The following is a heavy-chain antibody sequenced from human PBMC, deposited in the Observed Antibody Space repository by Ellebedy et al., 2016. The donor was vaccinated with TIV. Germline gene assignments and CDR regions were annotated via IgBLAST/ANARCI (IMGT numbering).Heavy chain of an antibody. D-gene: IGHD6-13*01. V-gene: IGHV3-7*01. Sequence: GESLKISCAASGFTFSDSRMSWVRQAPGTALEWVAKIKQDGSKRYYVDYVRGRFTISRDNAKNSLYLQMNSLRAEDTAVYYCATLISSWNDDYWGQGTLVTVSS. CDR3: ATLISSWNDDY. CDR1: GFTFSDSR. J-gene: IGHJ4*02. CDR2: IKQDGSKR.